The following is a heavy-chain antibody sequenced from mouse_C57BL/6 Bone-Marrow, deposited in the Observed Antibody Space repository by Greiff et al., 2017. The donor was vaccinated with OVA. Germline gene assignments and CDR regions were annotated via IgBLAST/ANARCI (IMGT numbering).Heavy chain of an antibody. Sequence: EVQLQESGTVLARPGASVKMSCKTSGYTFTSYWMHWVKQRPGQGLEWIGAIYPGNSDTSYNQKFKGKAKLTAVTSASTAYMELSSLTNEDSAVYYCTRGLYDGYFAWFAYWGQGTLVTVSA. V-gene: IGHV1-5*01. CDR1: GYTFTSYW. D-gene: IGHD2-3*01. CDR2: IYPGNSDT. J-gene: IGHJ3*01. CDR3: TRGLYDGYFAWFAY.